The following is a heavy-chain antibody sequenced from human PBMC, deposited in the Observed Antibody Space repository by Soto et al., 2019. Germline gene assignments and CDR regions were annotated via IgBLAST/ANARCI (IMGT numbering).Heavy chain of an antibody. V-gene: IGHV4-31*02. CDR2: IYHSGST. J-gene: IGHJ6*01. CDR3: VRDGDGAYGLGGFGQ. Sequence: ASETLSLTCTVSGDSISRGGYYWNWIRQHPRKGLEWIGYIYHSGSTNYNPSLKSRVAISVDTSKNQLSLELTNVSAAETAVYSCVRDGDGAYGLGGFGQWGQGIMVAVS. CDR1: GDSISRGGYY. D-gene: IGHD3-10*01.